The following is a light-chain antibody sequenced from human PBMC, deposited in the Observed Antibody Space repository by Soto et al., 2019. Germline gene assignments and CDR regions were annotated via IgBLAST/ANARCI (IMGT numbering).Light chain of an antibody. V-gene: IGLV2-23*02. J-gene: IGLJ2*01. Sequence: QSVLTQPASVSGSPGQSITISCTGTSSDVGSYNLVSWYQQHPGKAPKRMIYEVSKRPSEVSNRFSRSNSGNTASLTISGLQAEDEADYYCCSYAGSSTSVVFGGGTQLTVL. CDR3: CSYAGSSTSVV. CDR1: SSDVGSYNL. CDR2: EVS.